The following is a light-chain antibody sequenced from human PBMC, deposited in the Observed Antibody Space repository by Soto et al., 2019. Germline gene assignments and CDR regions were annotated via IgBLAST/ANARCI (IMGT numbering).Light chain of an antibody. CDR2: EVS. J-gene: IGLJ2*01. CDR1: SSDVGGYNS. Sequence: QSVLTQPASVSGSPGQSITISCTGTSSDVGGYNSVSWYQQHPGKAPKLMIYEVSNRPSGVSNRFSGSKSGNTASLTSSGLQAEDEADYYCSSYTSSSTLVVFGGGTKVTVL. CDR3: SSYTSSSTLVV. V-gene: IGLV2-14*01.